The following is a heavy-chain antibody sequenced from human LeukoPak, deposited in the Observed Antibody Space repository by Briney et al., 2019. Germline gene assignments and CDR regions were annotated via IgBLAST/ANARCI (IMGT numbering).Heavy chain of an antibody. CDR2: IIPILGIA. Sequence: GSSVKVSCKASVGTFSSYAISWVRQAPGQGREWIGRIIPILGIANYAQKFQGRVTITADKSTSTAYMELSSLRSEDTAVYYCARESVEMATMGYYYGMDVWGQGTTVTVSS. D-gene: IGHD5-24*01. J-gene: IGHJ6*02. CDR3: ARESVEMATMGYYYGMDV. V-gene: IGHV1-69*04. CDR1: VGTFSSYA.